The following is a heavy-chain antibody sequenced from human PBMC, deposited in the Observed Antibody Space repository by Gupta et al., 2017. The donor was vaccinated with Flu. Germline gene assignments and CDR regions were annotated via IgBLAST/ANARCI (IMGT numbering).Heavy chain of an antibody. V-gene: IGHV1-18*04. CDR1: GYTFTSYG. CDR3: ATQSGCDY. J-gene: IGHJ4*02. D-gene: IGHD5-12*01. Sequence: QVQLVQSVAEVQKPGASLKLSCKTSGYTFTSYGISGVRQARGQGLEWMGWIRRYEGNTYYAQKLMGRVTMTTDASTSTAYMELRSLKSDDTAVYYCATQSGCDYWGQGTLVTVST. CDR2: IRRYEGNT.